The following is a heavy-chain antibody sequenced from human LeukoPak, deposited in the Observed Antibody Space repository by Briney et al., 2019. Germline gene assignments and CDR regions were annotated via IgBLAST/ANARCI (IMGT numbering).Heavy chain of an antibody. CDR3: AREGYCSSTSCPYFDY. Sequence: SETLSLTCTVSGGSLSNYYWSWIRQPPGKGLEWVGYIYYSGSTNYNPSLKSRVTISVDTSKNQFSLKLSPVTAAYTAVYYCAREGYCSSTSCPYFDYWGQGTLVTVSS. D-gene: IGHD2-2*01. J-gene: IGHJ4*02. V-gene: IGHV4-59*01. CDR2: IYYSGST. CDR1: GGSLSNYY.